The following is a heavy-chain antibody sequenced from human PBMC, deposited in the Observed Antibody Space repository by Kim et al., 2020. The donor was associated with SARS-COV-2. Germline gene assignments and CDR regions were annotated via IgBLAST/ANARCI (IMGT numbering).Heavy chain of an antibody. D-gene: IGHD6-13*01. CDR2: IKQDGSVQ. Sequence: GGSLRHSCAASGFTFSTYWMTWVRQAPGKGLEWVASIKQDGSVQKYVDSVKGRFTISRDNAKNSLYLQMNSLRVDDMAVYYCARAVGVAAPEFWGQGTLVTVSS. CDR1: GFTFSTYW. CDR3: ARAVGVAAPEF. V-gene: IGHV3-7*01. J-gene: IGHJ4*02.